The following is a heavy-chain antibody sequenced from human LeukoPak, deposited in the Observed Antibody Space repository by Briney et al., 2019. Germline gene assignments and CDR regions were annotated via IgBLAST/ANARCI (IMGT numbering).Heavy chain of an antibody. V-gene: IGHV3-74*01. D-gene: IGHD4-17*01. CDR2: INSDGSST. CDR3: ARDKRNYGDFDY. CDR1: GFTFSSYW. Sequence: PGGSLRLSCAASGFTFSSYWMHWVRQAPGKGLVWVSRINSDGSSTTYADSVKGRFTLSRDNAKNTLYLQMNSLRAEDTAMYYCARDKRNYGDFDYWGQGTLVTVSS. J-gene: IGHJ4*02.